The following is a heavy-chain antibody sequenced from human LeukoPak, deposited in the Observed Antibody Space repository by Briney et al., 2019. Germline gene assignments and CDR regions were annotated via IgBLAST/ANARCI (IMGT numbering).Heavy chain of an antibody. CDR1: GGSVNGYY. D-gene: IGHD1-1*01. Sequence: PSETLSLTCAVSGGSVNGYYWSWIRQPLEKGLEWIGYIYYTGGTNYNPSLRSRVTISVDTSNDQSSLKLTSVSAADTAVYYCARVGDWNDLVYWGQGILVTVSS. CDR2: IYYTGGT. J-gene: IGHJ4*02. CDR3: ARVGDWNDLVY. V-gene: IGHV4-59*02.